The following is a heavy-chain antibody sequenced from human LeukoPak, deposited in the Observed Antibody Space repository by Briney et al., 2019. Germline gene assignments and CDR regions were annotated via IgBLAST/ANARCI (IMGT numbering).Heavy chain of an antibody. Sequence: PGGSLRLSCAASGFTFRTYGMHRVRQAPGKGLEWVAVIWYDGSNKYYADSVKGRFTISRDNSKNMLYLQMYSLRVEDTAVYYCASGRYCSGGSCRPDIDYWSQGTLVTVSS. D-gene: IGHD2-15*01. CDR3: ASGRYCSGGSCRPDIDY. J-gene: IGHJ4*02. V-gene: IGHV3-33*01. CDR1: GFTFRTYG. CDR2: IWYDGSNK.